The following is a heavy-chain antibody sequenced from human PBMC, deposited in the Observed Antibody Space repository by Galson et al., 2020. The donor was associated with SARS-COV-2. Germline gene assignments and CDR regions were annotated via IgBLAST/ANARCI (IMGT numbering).Heavy chain of an antibody. J-gene: IGHJ3*02. Sequence: ASETLSLTCTVSGDSISSGGYYWSWIRQHPGKGLEWIGYIYYSGSTYYNPSLKSRVTISVDTSKNQFSLKLSSVTAADTAVYYCAREANNGLWFGDFRAFDIWGQGTMVTVSS. CDR2: IYYSGST. CDR3: AREANNGLWFGDFRAFDI. D-gene: IGHD3-10*01. CDR1: GDSISSGGYY. V-gene: IGHV4-31*03.